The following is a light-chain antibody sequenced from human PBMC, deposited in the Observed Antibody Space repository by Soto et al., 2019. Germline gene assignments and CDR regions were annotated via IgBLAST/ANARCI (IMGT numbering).Light chain of an antibody. Sequence: QSVLTQPPSASGTPGQRVSISCSGGSSNIGSNSVHWYQFPGTAPRLLIYGNSNRPSGVPDRFSGSKSGTSASLAITGLQAEDEADYYCQSYDSSLSGWVFGGGTKLTVL. CDR1: SSNIGSNS. CDR2: GNS. CDR3: QSYDSSLSGWV. V-gene: IGLV1-40*01. J-gene: IGLJ3*02.